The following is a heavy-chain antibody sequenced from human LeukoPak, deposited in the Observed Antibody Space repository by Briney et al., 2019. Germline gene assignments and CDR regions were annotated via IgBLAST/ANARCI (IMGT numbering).Heavy chain of an antibody. V-gene: IGHV5-51*01. D-gene: IGHD2-2*01. Sequence: GESLKISCKGSGYSFTSYWIGWVPQMPGKGLEWMGIIYPGDSDTRYSPSFQGQVTISADKSISTAYLQWSSLKASDTAMYYCARLLPTSSRPALYYYYMDVWGKGTTVTVSS. CDR1: GYSFTSYW. J-gene: IGHJ6*03. CDR3: ARLLPTSSRPALYYYYMDV. CDR2: IYPGDSDT.